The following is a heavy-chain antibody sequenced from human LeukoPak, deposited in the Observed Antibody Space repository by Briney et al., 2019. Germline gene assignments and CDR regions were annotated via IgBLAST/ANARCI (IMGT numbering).Heavy chain of an antibody. Sequence: SETLSLPCTVSGYSISSGFYWGWVRPPPGKGLEWIGGIYHSGITYYNLSLTIRVTISLDTSKNQFSLKLSSVTAADTAVYYCARDLLYCSGGSCQDAFDIWGEGTMVTVSS. CDR2: IYHSGIT. J-gene: IGHJ3*02. D-gene: IGHD2-15*01. V-gene: IGHV4-38-2*02. CDR1: GYSISSGFY. CDR3: ARDLLYCSGGSCQDAFDI.